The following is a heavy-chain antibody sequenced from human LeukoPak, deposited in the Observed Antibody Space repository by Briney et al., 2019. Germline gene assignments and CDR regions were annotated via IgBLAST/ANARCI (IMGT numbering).Heavy chain of an antibody. D-gene: IGHD6-19*01. CDR3: ARGQAGHYYFDY. Sequence: GGSLRLSCAASGFTVSSNYMSWVRQAPGKGLEWVSVIYSGSSTYYADSVKGRFTISRDNSKNTLYLQMNSLRAEDTAVYYCARGQAGHYYFDYWGQGTLVTVSS. CDR1: GFTVSSNY. J-gene: IGHJ4*02. CDR2: IYSGSST. V-gene: IGHV3-53*01.